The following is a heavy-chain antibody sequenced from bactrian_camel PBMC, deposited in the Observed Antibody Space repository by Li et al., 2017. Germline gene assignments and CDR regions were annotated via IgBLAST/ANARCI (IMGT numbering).Heavy chain of an antibody. V-gene: IGHV3S6*01. J-gene: IGHJ4*01. D-gene: IGHD2*01. Sequence: HVQLVESGGGLVQPGGSLRLSCAASGYAFNSNCMGWFRQVPGKEREGVARIVVGGADTYYSDSVKGRFTISQDNAKNSVYLQMNSLKPEDTAMYYCAVLRCGSWALVTDWGQGTQVTVS. CDR1: GYAFNSNC. CDR2: IVVGGADT. CDR3: AVLRCGSWALVTD.